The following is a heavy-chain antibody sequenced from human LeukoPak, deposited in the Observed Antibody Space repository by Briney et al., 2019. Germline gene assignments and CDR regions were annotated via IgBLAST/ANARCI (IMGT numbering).Heavy chain of an antibody. Sequence: GRSLRLSCAASGFTFSSYGMHWVRQAPGKGLEWVAVISYDGSNKYYADSVKGRFTISRDNSKNTLYLQMNSLRAEDTAEYYCARDDRESDWLGEEDYWGQGTLVTVSS. J-gene: IGHJ4*02. CDR1: GFTFSSYG. CDR3: ARDDRESDWLGEEDY. D-gene: IGHD3-10*01. V-gene: IGHV3-30*03. CDR2: ISYDGSNK.